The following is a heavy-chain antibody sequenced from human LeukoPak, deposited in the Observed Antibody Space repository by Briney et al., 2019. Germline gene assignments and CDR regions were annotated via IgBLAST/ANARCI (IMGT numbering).Heavy chain of an antibody. J-gene: IGHJ4*02. CDR2: LSYDGSQT. D-gene: IGHD3-3*01. CDR1: GFTFSNYA. V-gene: IGHV3-30*04. Sequence: GRSLRLSCAASGFTFSNYAMHWVRQAPGKGLEWVTILSYDGSQTYYADSVKGRFTISRDNSKNTLFLQMNSLRAEDTAVYYCARVGRAYDFWDYLDHWGQGTPVTVSS. CDR3: ARVGRAYDFWDYLDH.